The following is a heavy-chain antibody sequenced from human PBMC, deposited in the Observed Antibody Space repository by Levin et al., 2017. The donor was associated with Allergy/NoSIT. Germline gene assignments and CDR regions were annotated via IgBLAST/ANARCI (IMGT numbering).Heavy chain of an antibody. CDR1: GDSFSTTNW. V-gene: IGHV4-4*02. D-gene: IGHD3-10*01. CDR2: VYHDGSS. J-gene: IGHJ4*02. Sequence: SQTLSLTCAVSGDSFSTTNWWSWVRQAPGQGLEWIGEVYHDGSSNYNPSLKSRLTISMDRSKNQFFLNLKSVTAADTAVYFCARRRGATIGPFDYWGQGTLVTVSS. CDR3: ARRRGATIGPFDY.